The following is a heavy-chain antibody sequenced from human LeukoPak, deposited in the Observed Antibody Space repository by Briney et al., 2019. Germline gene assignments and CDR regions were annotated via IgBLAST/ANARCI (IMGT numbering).Heavy chain of an antibody. V-gene: IGHV1-2*02. CDR1: GYTFTMYY. CDR3: ARGAGTPSSSSYNWFDP. CDR2: INPNSGGT. J-gene: IGHJ5*02. D-gene: IGHD2-2*01. Sequence: GASVKVSCKASGYTFTMYYIHWVRQAPGQGLEWMGWINPNSGGTNSAQKFQGRATMTRDTSISTAYMELSGLTSDDTAVYYCARGAGTPSSSSYNWFDPWGQGTLVTVSS.